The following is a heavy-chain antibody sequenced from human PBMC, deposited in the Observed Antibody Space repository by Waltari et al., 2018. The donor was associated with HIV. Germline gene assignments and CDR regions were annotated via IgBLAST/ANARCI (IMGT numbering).Heavy chain of an antibody. J-gene: IGHJ4*02. CDR1: GGTFSSYA. CDR3: AREGESALTNSWFPYFDY. Sequence: QVQLVQSGAEVKKPGSSVKVSCKASGGTFSSYAISWVRQATGQGLEWMGVIIPILRTANYAPKFQGRVTITADESTSTAYMELSSLRSEDTAVYYCAREGESALTNSWFPYFDYWGQGTLVTVSS. D-gene: IGHD2-8*01. CDR2: IIPILRTA. V-gene: IGHV1-69*11.